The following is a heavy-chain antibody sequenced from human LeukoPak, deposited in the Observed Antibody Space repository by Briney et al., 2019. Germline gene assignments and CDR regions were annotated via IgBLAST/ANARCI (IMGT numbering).Heavy chain of an antibody. V-gene: IGHV4-38-2*01. Sequence: PSETLSLTCAVSGHSISSGYYWGWIRQPPGKGLEWIGSIYHSGSTYYNPSLKSRVTISVDTSKNQFSLKLSSVTAADTAVYYCARGTATVITYYYYYMDVWGKGTTVTVSS. J-gene: IGHJ6*03. CDR3: ARGTATVITYYYYYMDV. D-gene: IGHD4-11*01. CDR1: GHSISSGYY. CDR2: IYHSGST.